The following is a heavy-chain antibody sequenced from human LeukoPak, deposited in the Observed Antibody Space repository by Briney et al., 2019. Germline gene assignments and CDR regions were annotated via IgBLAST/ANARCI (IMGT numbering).Heavy chain of an antibody. Sequence: PGRSLRLSCAASGFTFSSYGMHWVRQAPGKGLEWVAVISYDGSNKYYADSVKGRFTISRDNSKNTLYLQMNSLRAEDTAVYYCAKGVGSENWNHPVSYWGQGTLVTVSS. CDR1: GFTFSSYG. J-gene: IGHJ4*02. D-gene: IGHD1-14*01. CDR3: AKGVGSENWNHPVSY. CDR2: ISYDGSNK. V-gene: IGHV3-30*18.